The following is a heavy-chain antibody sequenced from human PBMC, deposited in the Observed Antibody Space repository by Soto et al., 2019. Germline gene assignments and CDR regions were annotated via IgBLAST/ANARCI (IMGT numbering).Heavy chain of an antibody. CDR2: IYYSGTT. CDR3: ARHSPLGPWDY. D-gene: IGHD7-27*01. J-gene: IGHJ4*02. CDR1: GGSITSYY. Sequence: SETLSLTRTVSGGSITSYYWSWIRQPPGRGLEWIGYIYYSGTTNYNPSLKSRVTISVDTSKNQFSLKLSSVTAADTAVYYCARHSPLGPWDYWGQGSLVTVSS. V-gene: IGHV4-59*08.